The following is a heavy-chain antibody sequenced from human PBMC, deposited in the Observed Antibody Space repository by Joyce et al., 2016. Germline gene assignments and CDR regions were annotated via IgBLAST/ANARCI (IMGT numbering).Heavy chain of an antibody. V-gene: IGHV3-53*01. J-gene: IGHJ6*02. Sequence: EVQLVESGGGLIQPGGSLRLSCAASGVTVSGNYRGWVRQAPGKVLEWVSVIYNGGSTYYADSVKGRFTISRDNSKNTLDLQMNSLRAEDTAVYYCASQYQHRYYYYGMDVWGQGTTVTVSS. CDR3: ASQYQHRYYYYGMDV. CDR2: IYNGGST. CDR1: GVTVSGNY. D-gene: IGHD3-3*02.